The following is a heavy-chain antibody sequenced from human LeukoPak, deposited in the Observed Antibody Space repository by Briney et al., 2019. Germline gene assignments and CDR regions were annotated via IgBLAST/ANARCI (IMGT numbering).Heavy chain of an antibody. D-gene: IGHD3-22*01. CDR3: AKDSARHSSGYYYFDY. Sequence: GGSLRLSCAASGFTFSDYYMSWIRQAPGKGLEWVSYISSSGSTIYYADSVKGRFTISRDNAKNSLYLQMNSLRAEDTAVYYCAKDSARHSSGYYYFDYWGQGTLVTVSS. J-gene: IGHJ4*02. CDR1: GFTFSDYY. V-gene: IGHV3-11*01. CDR2: ISSSGSTI.